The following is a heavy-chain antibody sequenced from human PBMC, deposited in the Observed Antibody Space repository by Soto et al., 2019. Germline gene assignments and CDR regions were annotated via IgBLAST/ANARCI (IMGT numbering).Heavy chain of an antibody. CDR3: ARLHCDSPNCVPLDP. D-gene: IGHD2-2*01. Sequence: SETLSLSYTVSGGSIKAGTYYWGWLRQPPGKGLEWIGSIYYSGTSSYNPSLKSRVTMSVDTSKKQLSLRLRSVTAADTAVYYCARLHCDSPNCVPLDPWGQGTLVT. CDR2: IYYSGTS. CDR1: GGSIKAGTYY. V-gene: IGHV4-39*01. J-gene: IGHJ5*02.